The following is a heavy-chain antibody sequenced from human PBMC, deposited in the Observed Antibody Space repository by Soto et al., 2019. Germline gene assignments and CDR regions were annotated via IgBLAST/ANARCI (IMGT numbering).Heavy chain of an antibody. V-gene: IGHV1-8*01. CDR3: ARMPTRYDFWSGYYFSRWFDP. J-gene: IGHJ5*02. Sequence: ASVQVSCKASGYTFTSYDINWVRQATGQGLEWMGWMNPNSGNTGYAQKFQGRVTMTRNTSISTAYMELSSLRSEDTAVYYCARMPTRYDFWSGYYFSRWFDPWGQGTLVTVSS. D-gene: IGHD3-3*01. CDR2: MNPNSGNT. CDR1: GYTFTSYD.